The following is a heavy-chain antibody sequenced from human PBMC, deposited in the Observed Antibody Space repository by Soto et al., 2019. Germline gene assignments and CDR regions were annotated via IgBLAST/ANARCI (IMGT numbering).Heavy chain of an antibody. CDR2: IIPIFGTA. V-gene: IGHV1-69*05. Sequence: VQVSFTASGGTFSSYAIIWVRQAPGQGLEWMGGIIPIFGTANYAQKFQGRFTISRDDSKSIAYLQTNGLKAEDTAVYYCTRDHMFAFDNWGQGTLVTVSS. J-gene: IGHJ4*02. D-gene: IGHD3-10*02. CDR3: TRDHMFAFDN. CDR1: GGTFSSYA.